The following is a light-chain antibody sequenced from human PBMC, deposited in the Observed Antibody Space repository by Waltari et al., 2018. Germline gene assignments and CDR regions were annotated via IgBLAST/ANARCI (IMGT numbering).Light chain of an antibody. CDR3: AAWDDSLNVWV. CDR1: SSNIGPNT. J-gene: IGLJ3*02. Sequence: QSMLTQPPSASGTPGQKVTVSCSGGSSNIGPNTVNWYRQFPGTAPKLLIYANTRRPSGVPDRFSGSKSGASASLDIGGLESGDEAQYFCAAWDDSLNVWVFGGGTKVTVL. CDR2: ANT. V-gene: IGLV1-44*01.